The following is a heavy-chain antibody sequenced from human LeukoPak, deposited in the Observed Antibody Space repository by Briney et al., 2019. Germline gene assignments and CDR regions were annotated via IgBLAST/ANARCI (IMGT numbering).Heavy chain of an antibody. Sequence: GGSLRLSCAASGFTFSSYSMNWVRQAPGKGLEWVSYISSTSTIYYADSVKGRFTISRDNAKNSLYLQMNSLRAEDTAVYYCARDQLRFLEWLTDAFDIWGQGTTVTVSS. V-gene: IGHV3-48*01. J-gene: IGHJ3*02. CDR2: ISSTSTI. CDR3: ARDQLRFLEWLTDAFDI. CDR1: GFTFSSYS. D-gene: IGHD3-3*01.